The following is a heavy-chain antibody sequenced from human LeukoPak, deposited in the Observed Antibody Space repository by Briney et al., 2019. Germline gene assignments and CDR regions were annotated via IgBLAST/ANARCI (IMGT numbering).Heavy chain of an antibody. CDR1: GGSISSYY. V-gene: IGHV4-59*01. CDR3: ARERTTHPPNWFDP. D-gene: IGHD1/OR15-1a*01. CDR2: IYYSGST. Sequence: SETLSLTCTVSGGSISSYYWSWIRQPPGKGLEWIGYIYYSGSTNYNPSLKSRVTISVDTSKNQFSLKLSSVTAADTAVYYCARERTTHPPNWFDPWGQGTLVTVSS. J-gene: IGHJ5*02.